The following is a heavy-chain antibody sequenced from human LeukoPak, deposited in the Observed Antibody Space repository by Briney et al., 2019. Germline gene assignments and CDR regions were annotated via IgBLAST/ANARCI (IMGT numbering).Heavy chain of an antibody. CDR2: ISSSSKTI. D-gene: IGHD4-23*01. CDR1: GFTFSSYS. J-gene: IGHJ4*02. V-gene: IGHV3-48*01. CDR3: ARDFYGGSQERRTLNDY. Sequence: GGSLRLSCAASGFTFSSYSMNWVRQAPGEGLEWLSYISSSSKTIYYEDSVKGRFTISRDNAKNSLYVQKNSLRAEDTAVYYCARDFYGGSQERRTLNDYWGQGTLVTVSS.